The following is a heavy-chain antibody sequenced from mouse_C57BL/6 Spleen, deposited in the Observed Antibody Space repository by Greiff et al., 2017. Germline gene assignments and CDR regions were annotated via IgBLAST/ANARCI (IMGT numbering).Heavy chain of an antibody. V-gene: IGHV1-7*01. CDR2: INPSSGYT. J-gene: IGHJ2*01. CDR3: ARSETTVVEDYFDY. D-gene: IGHD1-1*01. CDR1: GYTFTSYW. Sequence: QQSCKASGYTFTSYWMHWVKQRPGQGLVWIGYINPSSGYTKYNQKFKDKATLTADKSSSTAYMQLSSLTYEDSAVYYCARSETTVVEDYFDYWGQGTTLTVSS.